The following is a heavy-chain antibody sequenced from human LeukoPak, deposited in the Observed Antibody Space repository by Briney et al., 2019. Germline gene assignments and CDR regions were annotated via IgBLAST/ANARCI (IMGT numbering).Heavy chain of an antibody. J-gene: IGHJ1*01. CDR3: AKDYYGSGSYYNSGRFEYFQH. CDR1: GFTFSSYA. Sequence: GGSLRLSCAASGFTFSSYAMSWVRQAPGKGLEGVSAISGSGGSTYYADSAKGRFTISRDNSKNTLYLQMNSLRAEDTAVYYCAKDYYGSGSYYNSGRFEYFQHWGQGTLVTVSS. V-gene: IGHV3-23*01. D-gene: IGHD3-10*01. CDR2: ISGSGGST.